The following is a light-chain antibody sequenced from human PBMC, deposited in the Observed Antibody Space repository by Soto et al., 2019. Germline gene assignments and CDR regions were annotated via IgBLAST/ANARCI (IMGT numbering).Light chain of an antibody. J-gene: IGLJ2*01. CDR1: SSNIGSNT. CDR2: SNN. Sequence: QSVLTQPPSASGTPGQRVTISCSGSSSNIGSNTVNWYQQLPGTAPKLLIYSNNQRPSGDPDRFSGSKSGTSASLAISGLQSQDEADYYCAAWDDSLDGRLVFGGGTKLTVL. CDR3: AAWDDSLDGRLV. V-gene: IGLV1-44*01.